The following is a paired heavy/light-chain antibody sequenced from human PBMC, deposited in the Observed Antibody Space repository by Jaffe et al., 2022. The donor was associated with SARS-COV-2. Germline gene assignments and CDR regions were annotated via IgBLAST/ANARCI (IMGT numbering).Light chain of an antibody. Sequence: QSVLTQPASVSGSPGQSIIISCTGTSSDVGAYKYVSWFQQLPGKAPKLIIYDVNNRPSGVSHRFSGSKSGNTASLTISGLQAEDEADYYCSSFTTSSTRVFGSGTKVSVL. CDR3: SSFTTSSTRV. CDR1: SSDVGAYKY. J-gene: IGLJ1*01. V-gene: IGLV2-14*01. CDR2: DVN.
Heavy chain of an antibody. V-gene: IGHV5-51*01. Sequence: EVQLVQSGAEVKKPGESLKISCKGSGYNFATSWIGWVRQMPGKGLEWMGIIYPSDSDTRYSPSFQGQVTISADKSITTAYLQWSSLKASDTAIYYCGRQGYSGYEFKDWGQGTLVTVSS. D-gene: IGHD5-12*01. J-gene: IGHJ4*02. CDR2: IYPSDSDT. CDR3: GRQGYSGYEFKD. CDR1: GYNFATSW.